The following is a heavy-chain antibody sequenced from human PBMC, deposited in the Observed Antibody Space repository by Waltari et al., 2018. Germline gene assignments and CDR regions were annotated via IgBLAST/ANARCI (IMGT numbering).Heavy chain of an antibody. CDR3: ARGSPYSSRGPAFDY. J-gene: IGHJ4*02. V-gene: IGHV4-4*07. CDR1: GGSISSYY. Sequence: QVQLQESGPGLVKPSETLSLTCTVAGGSISSYYWSWIRKPAGKGLEWIGRIYTSGSTNYNPSLKSRVTMSVDTSKNQFSLKLSSVTAADTAVYYCARGSPYSSRGPAFDYWGQGTLVTVSS. D-gene: IGHD6-13*01. CDR2: IYTSGST.